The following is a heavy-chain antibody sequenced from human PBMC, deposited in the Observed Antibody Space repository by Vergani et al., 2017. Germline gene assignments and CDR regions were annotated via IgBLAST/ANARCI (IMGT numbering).Heavy chain of an antibody. D-gene: IGHD2-2*01. J-gene: IGHJ4*02. CDR3: ARDLLSVVVLAAMPFDY. CDR2: IYYSGST. V-gene: IGHV4-39*07. CDR1: GGSISSSSYY. Sequence: QLQLQESGPGLVKPSETLSLTCTVSGGSISSSSYYWGWIRQPPGKGLEWIGSIYYSGSTYYNPSLKSRVTISVDTSKNQFSLKLSSVTAADTAVYYCARDLLSVVVLAAMPFDYWGQGTLVTVSS.